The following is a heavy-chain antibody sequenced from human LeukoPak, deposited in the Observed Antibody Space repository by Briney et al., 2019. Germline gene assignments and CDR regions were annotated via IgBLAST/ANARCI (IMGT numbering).Heavy chain of an antibody. Sequence: PGGSLRLSCAASGITFSAYAMNWVRQAPGKGPEWVSAISGSGGSTYYADSVKGRFTISRDNSKNTVYLKMNSLRAEETAVYYCAKGDSGSYAVDYWGQGTMVTVSS. CDR1: GITFSAYA. V-gene: IGHV3-23*01. CDR3: AKGDSGSYAVDY. D-gene: IGHD1-26*01. J-gene: IGHJ4*02. CDR2: ISGSGGST.